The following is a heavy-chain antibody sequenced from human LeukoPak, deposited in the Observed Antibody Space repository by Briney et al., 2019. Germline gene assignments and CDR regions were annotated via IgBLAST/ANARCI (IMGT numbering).Heavy chain of an antibody. CDR2: INRGGTT. CDR1: GGSFSGYY. D-gene: IGHD4-17*01. CDR3: ARQMNTVTADY. V-gene: IGHV4-34*01. Sequence: SETLSLTCAVYGGSFSGYYWNWIRQPPGKGLEWIGEINRGGTTNYNPSLKSRVTISVDTSKNQFSLKLSSVTAADTAVYYCARQMNTVTADYWGQGTLVTVSS. J-gene: IGHJ4*02.